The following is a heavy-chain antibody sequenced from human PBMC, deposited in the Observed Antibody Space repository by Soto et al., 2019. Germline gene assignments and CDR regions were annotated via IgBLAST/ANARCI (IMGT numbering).Heavy chain of an antibody. J-gene: IGHJ4*02. D-gene: IGHD3-22*01. Sequence: EVQLVESGGGLVKPGGSLRLSCVVSGFTFSSYSMNWVRQAPGKGLEWVSSISSSSSYIYYADSVKGRFTISRDNAKNSLFLQMNSLGAEDTAVYYCARGDSSGYYRIDYWGQGTLVTVSS. CDR2: ISSSSSYI. CDR3: ARGDSSGYYRIDY. V-gene: IGHV3-21*01. CDR1: GFTFSSYS.